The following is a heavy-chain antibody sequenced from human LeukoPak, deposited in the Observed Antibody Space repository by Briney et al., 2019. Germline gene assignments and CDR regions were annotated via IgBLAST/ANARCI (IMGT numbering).Heavy chain of an antibody. CDR1: GFTFSSYW. Sequence: GGSLRLSCAASGFTFSSYWMHWVRQAPGRGLVWVSRINTDGSSTSYADSVKGRFTISRDNSKNTLYLQMNSLRAEDTAVYYCARGRDTVTLDYWGQGTLVTVSS. V-gene: IGHV3-74*01. CDR2: INTDGSST. CDR3: ARGRDTVTLDY. J-gene: IGHJ4*02. D-gene: IGHD4-17*01.